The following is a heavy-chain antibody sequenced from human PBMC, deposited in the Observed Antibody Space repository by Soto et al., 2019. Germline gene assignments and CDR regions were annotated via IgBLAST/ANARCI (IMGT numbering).Heavy chain of an antibody. V-gene: IGHV4-31*03. CDR3: ARGGASSKWFDP. Sequence: QVQLQESGPGLVKPSQTLSLTCTVSGGSISSDASFWSWIRQLPGKGPEWIAFISYSGTTSYNPSLRSRVTVSADTSKRQFSLNLSSVTAADTAVYYCARGGASSKWFDPWGQGTLVTVSS. J-gene: IGHJ5*02. D-gene: IGHD2-15*01. CDR1: GGSISSDASF. CDR2: ISYSGTT.